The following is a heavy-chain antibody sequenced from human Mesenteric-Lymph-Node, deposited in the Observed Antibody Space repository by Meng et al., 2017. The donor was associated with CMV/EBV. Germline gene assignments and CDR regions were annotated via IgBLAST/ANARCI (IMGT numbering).Heavy chain of an antibody. D-gene: IGHD3-3*01. CDR2: IIPIFGTA. J-gene: IGHJ6*02. V-gene: IGHV1-69*05. CDR1: GTFSSYA. Sequence: GTFSSYAISWVRQAPGQGLEWMGGIIPIFGTANYAQKFQGRVTITTDESTSTAYMELSSLRPEDTAVYYCARDNTIFGVVITSMDVWGQGTTVTVSS. CDR3: ARDNTIFGVVITSMDV.